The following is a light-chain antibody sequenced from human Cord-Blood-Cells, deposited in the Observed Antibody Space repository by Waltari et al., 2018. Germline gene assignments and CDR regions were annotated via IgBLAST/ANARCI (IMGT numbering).Light chain of an antibody. J-gene: IGKJ3*01. CDR2: AAS. V-gene: IGKV1-39*01. CDR1: QSSSSY. CDR3: QQSDITPVGT. Sequence: DIQLTQSPSSLSASVRDRLTITCRASQSSSSYLKWYHQKQGKAPKLLIYAASSLQSGVPSRFSGSESGTGFTRTISSLQPEDLSPCYCQQSDITPVGTFGPRTKVTIK.